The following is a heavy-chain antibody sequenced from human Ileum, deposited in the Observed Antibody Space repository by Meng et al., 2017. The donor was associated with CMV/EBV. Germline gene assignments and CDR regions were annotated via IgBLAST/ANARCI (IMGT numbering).Heavy chain of an antibody. CDR2: IYYTGTT. CDR1: GGSISSGSHF. D-gene: IGHD3/OR15-3a*01. V-gene: IGHV4-39*07. CDR3: ARGFYDFWEPDY. Sequence: QLQLPESGPGLVKPSETLSLTCSVSGGSISSGSHFWVWIRQPPGKGLEWIGTIYYTGTTYYNPSLKSRVTISVDTSKNQFSLKLSSVTAADTALYYCARGFYDFWEPDYWGHGTLVTVSS. J-gene: IGHJ4*01.